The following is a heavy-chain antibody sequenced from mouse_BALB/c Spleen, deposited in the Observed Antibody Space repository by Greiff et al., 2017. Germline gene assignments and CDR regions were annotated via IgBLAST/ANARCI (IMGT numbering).Heavy chain of an antibody. Sequence: QVQLQQPGAELVKPGASVKMSCKASGYTFTSYNMHWVKQTPGQGLEWIGAIYPGNGDTSYNQKFKGKATLTADKSSSTAYMQLSSLTSEDSAVYYCARGLIYYAMDYWGQGTSVTVSS. J-gene: IGHJ4*01. V-gene: IGHV1-12*01. CDR1: GYTFTSYN. D-gene: IGHD3-3*01. CDR2: IYPGNGDT. CDR3: ARGLIYYAMDY.